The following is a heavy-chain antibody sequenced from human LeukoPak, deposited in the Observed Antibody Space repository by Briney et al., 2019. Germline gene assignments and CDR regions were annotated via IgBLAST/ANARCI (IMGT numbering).Heavy chain of an antibody. J-gene: IGHJ6*04. CDR1: GRLFSPYV. CDR2: IIPIFVTA. V-gene: IGHV1-69*06. Sequence: GALVGLSCTAAGRLFSPYVISWWRQAAGHGRGWLGGIIPIFVTANYAQKFQGRVTITADKSTSTAYMELSSLRSEDTAVYYCASGTYTAMGDYGMDVWGKGTTVTVSS. CDR3: ASGTYTAMGDYGMDV. D-gene: IGHD5-18*01.